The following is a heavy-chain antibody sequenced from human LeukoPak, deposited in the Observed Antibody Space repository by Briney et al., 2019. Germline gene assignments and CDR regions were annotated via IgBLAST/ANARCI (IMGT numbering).Heavy chain of an antibody. V-gene: IGHV3-43D*03. D-gene: IGHD3-22*01. Sequence: GGSLRLSCAASGFIFSSYAMHWVRQAPGKGLEWVSLISWDGGSTYYADSVKGRFTISRDNAKNSLYLQMNSLRAEDTAVYYCARDKGNYYDSSGYYAWGQGTLVTVSS. CDR3: ARDKGNYYDSSGYYA. CDR2: ISWDGGST. J-gene: IGHJ5*02. CDR1: GFIFSSYA.